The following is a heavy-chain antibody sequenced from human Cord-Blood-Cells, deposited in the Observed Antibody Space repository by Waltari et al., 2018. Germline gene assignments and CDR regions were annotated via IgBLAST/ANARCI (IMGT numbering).Heavy chain of an antibody. CDR3: ARGPYCGGDCYGNWFDP. CDR1: GGSFSGYY. CDR2: INNSGST. D-gene: IGHD2-21*01. J-gene: IGHJ5*02. Sequence: QVQLQQWGAGLLKPSETLSLTCAVYGGSFSGYYWSWIRQPPGKGREWIREINNSGSTHYNPSLKSRVTISVDTSKNPFSLKLSSVTAADTAVYYCARGPYCGGDCYGNWFDPWGQGTLVTVSS. V-gene: IGHV4-34*01.